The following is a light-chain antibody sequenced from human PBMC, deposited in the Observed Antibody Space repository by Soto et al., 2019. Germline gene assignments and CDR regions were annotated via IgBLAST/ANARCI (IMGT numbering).Light chain of an antibody. CDR3: QHSYSTRWT. J-gene: IGKJ1*01. V-gene: IGKV1-39*01. CDR1: QSISSY. CDR2: AAS. Sequence: DIQMTQSPSSLSASVGDRVTITCRASQSISSYLNWYPQKPGKARKLLIYAASSLQSGVPSRFSGSGSGTDFTLNISRVQPEDFATYYCQHSYSTRWTFGQGTKVEIK.